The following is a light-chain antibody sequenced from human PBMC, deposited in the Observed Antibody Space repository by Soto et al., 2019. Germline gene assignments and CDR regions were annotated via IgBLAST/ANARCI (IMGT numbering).Light chain of an antibody. V-gene: IGKV1-9*01. CDR3: QQLTSYPLFT. J-gene: IGKJ3*01. CDR1: QGISSY. CDR2: AAS. Sequence: IQLTQSPSSLSASVGDRVTITCRASQGISSYLAWYQQKPGKAPKLLIYAASTLQSGVPSRFSGSGSGTDFTITISSLQPEDFATDYCQQLTSYPLFTFGPGTKVDIK.